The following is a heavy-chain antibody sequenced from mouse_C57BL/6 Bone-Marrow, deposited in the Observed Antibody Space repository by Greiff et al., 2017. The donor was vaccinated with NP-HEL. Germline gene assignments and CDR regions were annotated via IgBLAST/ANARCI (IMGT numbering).Heavy chain of an antibody. J-gene: IGHJ2*01. Sequence: VQLQQSGPELVKPGASVKISCKASGYAFSSSWMNWVKQRPGKGLEWIGRIYPGDGDTNYNGKFKGKATLTADKSSSTAYMQLSSLTSEDSAVYFCAREGDYYGYYFDYWGQGTTLTVSS. D-gene: IGHD1-1*01. V-gene: IGHV1-82*01. CDR3: AREGDYYGYYFDY. CDR2: IYPGDGDT. CDR1: GYAFSSSW.